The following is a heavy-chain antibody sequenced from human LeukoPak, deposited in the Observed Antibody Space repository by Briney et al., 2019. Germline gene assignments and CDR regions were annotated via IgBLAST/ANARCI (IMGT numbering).Heavy chain of an antibody. V-gene: IGHV3-21*01. D-gene: IGHD2-2*02. CDR2: ISSSSSYI. J-gene: IGHJ4*02. CDR1: GFTFSSYS. CDR3: ARDEGYCSSTSCYIFDY. Sequence: GGSLRLSCAASGFTFSSYSMNWVRQAPGKGLEWVSSISSSSSYIYYADSVKGRFTISRDNAKNSLYLQMNSLRAEDTAAYYCARDEGYCSSTSCYIFDYWGQGTLVTVSS.